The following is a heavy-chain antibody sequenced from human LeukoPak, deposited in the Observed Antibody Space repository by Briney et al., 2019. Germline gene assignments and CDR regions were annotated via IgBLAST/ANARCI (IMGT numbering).Heavy chain of an antibody. CDR2: ISAYNGNT. Sequence: ASVKVSCKASGYTFTSYGISWVRQAPGQGLERMGWISAYNGNTNYAQKLQGRVTMTTDTSTSTAYMELRSLRSDDTAVYYCARDGYYDFWSGPSSVPYYYYYMDVWGKGTTVTVSS. CDR1: GYTFTSYG. D-gene: IGHD3-3*01. CDR3: ARDGYYDFWSGPSSVPYYYYYMDV. V-gene: IGHV1-18*01. J-gene: IGHJ6*03.